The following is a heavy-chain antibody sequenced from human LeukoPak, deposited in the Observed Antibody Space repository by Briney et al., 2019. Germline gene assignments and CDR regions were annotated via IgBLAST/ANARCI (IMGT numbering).Heavy chain of an antibody. J-gene: IGHJ4*02. V-gene: IGHV3-30*04. CDR3: ARGSYGSEDPGIDY. CDR1: GFTFSSYA. Sequence: GRSLRLSCAASGFTFSSYAMHWVRQAPGKGLEWVAVISYDGSNKYYADSVKGRFTISRDNSKNTLYLQMNSLRAEDTAVYYCARGSYGSEDPGIDYWGQGTLVTVSS. D-gene: IGHD3-10*01. CDR2: ISYDGSNK.